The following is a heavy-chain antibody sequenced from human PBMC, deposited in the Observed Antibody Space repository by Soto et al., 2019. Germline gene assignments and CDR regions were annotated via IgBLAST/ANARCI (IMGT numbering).Heavy chain of an antibody. CDR1: GFTFSSYA. CDR3: ARGDILTGYHLGAFDI. J-gene: IGHJ3*02. CDR2: ISYDGSNK. V-gene: IGHV3-30-3*01. Sequence: GSLRLSCAASGFTFSSYAMHWVRQAPGKGLEWVAVISYDGSNKYYADSVKGRFTISRDNSKNTLYLQMNSLRAEDTAVYYCARGDILTGYHLGAFDIWGQGTMVTVSS. D-gene: IGHD3-9*01.